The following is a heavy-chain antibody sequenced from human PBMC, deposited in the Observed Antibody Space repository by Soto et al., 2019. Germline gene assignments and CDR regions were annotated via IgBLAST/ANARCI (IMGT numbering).Heavy chain of an antibody. D-gene: IGHD4-17*01. V-gene: IGHV3-15*07. J-gene: IGHJ4*01. CDR1: GFIFSNAW. CDR3: TTDSYMTNIIVRFDY. Sequence: EVHLVESGGGLVKPGGFLRLSCAASGFIFSNAWINWVRQAPGKGLEWVGRVKSKTDGGTTDFAAPVKGRFAISRDDSKNMVYLEMNILKTEDTAIYYCTTDSYMTNIIVRFDYWGHGTLVTVSS. CDR2: VKSKTDGGTT.